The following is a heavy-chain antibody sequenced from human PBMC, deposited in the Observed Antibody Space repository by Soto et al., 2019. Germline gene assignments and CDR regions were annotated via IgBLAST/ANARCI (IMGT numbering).Heavy chain of an antibody. CDR3: ARGFRGFDP. CDR2: TYYRSKWYN. J-gene: IGHJ5*02. Sequence: QVQLQQSGPGLVKPSQTLSLTCAISGDSVSSNSAVWNWIRQSPSRGLEWLGRTYYRSKWYNDYAVSAXXRXTXXPDTSKNQFSLQLNAMTPEDTAVYYCARGFRGFDPWGQGTLVTVSS. D-gene: IGHD3-10*01. CDR1: GDSVSSNSAV. V-gene: IGHV6-1*01.